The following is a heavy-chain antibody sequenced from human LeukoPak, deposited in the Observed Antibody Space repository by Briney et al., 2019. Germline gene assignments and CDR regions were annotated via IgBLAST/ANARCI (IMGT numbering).Heavy chain of an antibody. CDR3: AKDLLQWPEYYFDY. Sequence: GGTLRLSCAASGFTFSSYGMSWVRQAPGKGLEWVSAITGSGDSTYYADSVKGRFTISRDNSKNTLYLQMNSLRAEDTAVYYCAKDLLQWPEYYFDYWGQGTLVTVSS. CDR1: GFTFSSYG. V-gene: IGHV3-23*01. D-gene: IGHD6-19*01. J-gene: IGHJ4*02. CDR2: ITGSGDST.